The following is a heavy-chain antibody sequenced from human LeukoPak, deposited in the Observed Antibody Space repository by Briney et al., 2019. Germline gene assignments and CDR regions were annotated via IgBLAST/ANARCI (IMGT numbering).Heavy chain of an antibody. CDR3: ARDSTVTTFRGCVDP. V-gene: IGHV1-24*01. Sequence: ASVKVSCKVSGYIFTELSMHWVRQAPGKGLEWMGSFDPENGETLYAQKFQGRVTMTRDTSTSTVYMELSSLRSEDTAVYYCARDSTVTTFRGCVDPWGQGTLVTVSS. D-gene: IGHD4-17*01. CDR1: GYIFTELS. CDR2: FDPENGET. J-gene: IGHJ5*02.